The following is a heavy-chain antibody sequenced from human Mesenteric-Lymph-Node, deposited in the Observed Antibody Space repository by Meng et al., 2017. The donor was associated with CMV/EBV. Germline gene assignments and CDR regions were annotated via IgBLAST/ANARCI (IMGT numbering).Heavy chain of an antibody. CDR2: IKQDGSGK. D-gene: IGHD5-24*01. CDR3: ARDPNLRDRGWLDP. J-gene: IGHJ5*02. CDR1: GFTFSSHW. Sequence: GGSLRLSCAASGFTFSSHWMSWVRQAPGKGLEWVANIKQDGSGKYYVDSVKGRFSISRDNAKNSLYLQMNSLRVEDTAVYYCARDPNLRDRGWLDPWGQGTLVTVSS. V-gene: IGHV3-7*01.